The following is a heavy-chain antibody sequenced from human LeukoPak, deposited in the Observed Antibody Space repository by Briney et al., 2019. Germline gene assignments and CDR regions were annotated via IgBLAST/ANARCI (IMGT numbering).Heavy chain of an antibody. D-gene: IGHD3-22*01. J-gene: IGHJ3*02. V-gene: IGHV3-53*01. Sequence: GGSLRLSCAASGFTVSSNYMSWVRQAPGKGLEWVSVIYSGGSTYYADSVKGRFTISRDNSKNTLYLQMNSLRAEDTAVYYCAKDQNFYTMIVRDAFDIWGQGTMVTVSS. CDR1: GFTVSSNY. CDR3: AKDQNFYTMIVRDAFDI. CDR2: IYSGGST.